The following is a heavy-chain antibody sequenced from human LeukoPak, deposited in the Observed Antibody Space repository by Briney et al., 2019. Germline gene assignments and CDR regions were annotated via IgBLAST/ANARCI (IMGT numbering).Heavy chain of an antibody. CDR2: ISSSSSYI. D-gene: IGHD3-22*01. V-gene: IGHV3-21*01. CDR1: GFTISSYS. J-gene: IGHJ4*02. CDR3: ARVGYYYDSSGYFDY. Sequence: GGSLRLSCAASGFTISSYSMNWVRQAPGKGLEWVSSISSSSSYIYYADSVKGRFTISRDNAKNSLYLQMNSLRAEDTAVYYCARVGYYYDSSGYFDYWGQGTLVTVSS.